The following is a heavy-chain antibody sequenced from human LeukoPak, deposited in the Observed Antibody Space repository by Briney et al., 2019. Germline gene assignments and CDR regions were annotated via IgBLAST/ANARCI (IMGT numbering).Heavy chain of an antibody. D-gene: IGHD3-10*01. CDR3: AKDVRGEDYFDY. J-gene: IGHJ4*02. CDR2: IRYDGSNK. CDR1: GFTFSSYG. Sequence: GGSLRLSCAASGFTFSSYGIHWVRQAPGKGLEWVAFIRYDGSNKYYADSVKGRFTISRDNSKNTLYLQTNSLRAEDTAVYYCAKDVRGEDYFDYWGQGTLVTISS. V-gene: IGHV3-30*02.